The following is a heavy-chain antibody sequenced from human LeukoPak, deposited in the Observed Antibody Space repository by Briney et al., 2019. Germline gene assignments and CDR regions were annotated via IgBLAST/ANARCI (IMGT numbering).Heavy chain of an antibody. D-gene: IGHD3-10*01. CDR3: ARPNQYNSGSGSYDY. Sequence: PSETLSLTCTASGGSISSSSYYWGWIRQPPGKGLEWIGTIYYSGGTYYNPSLKSRVTISVDTSKNQFSLRVSSVTAADTAVYYCARPNQYNSGSGSYDYWGQGTLVTVSS. V-gene: IGHV4-39*01. CDR1: GGSISSSSYY. CDR2: IYYSGGT. J-gene: IGHJ4*02.